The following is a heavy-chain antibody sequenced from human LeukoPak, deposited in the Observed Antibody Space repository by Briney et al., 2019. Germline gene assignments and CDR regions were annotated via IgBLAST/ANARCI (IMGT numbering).Heavy chain of an antibody. CDR2: IKNDGSTT. CDR3: AKMATIGLGAFDI. V-gene: IGHV3-74*01. D-gene: IGHD5-24*01. Sequence: GGSLRLSCAASGFTFSSYWMHWVRQPPGKGLVWVSRIKNDGSTTTYADSVKGRFTVSRDNAKNSLYLQMNSLRAEDTAVYYCAKMATIGLGAFDIWGQGTMVTVSS. CDR1: GFTFSSYW. J-gene: IGHJ3*02.